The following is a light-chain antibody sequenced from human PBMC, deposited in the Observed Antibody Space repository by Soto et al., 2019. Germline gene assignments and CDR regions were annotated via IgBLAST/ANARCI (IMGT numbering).Light chain of an antibody. CDR2: DAS. CDR1: QSVSSY. V-gene: IGKV3-11*01. J-gene: IGKJ4*01. CDR3: QQRSSWPRA. Sequence: EIVLTQSPATLSLSPGERATLSCRASQSVSSYLGWYQQKPGQAPRLLIYDASNRATGIPARFSGSGSGTDFTLTISSLEPEDFAVYYCQQRSSWPRAFGGGTKVEIK.